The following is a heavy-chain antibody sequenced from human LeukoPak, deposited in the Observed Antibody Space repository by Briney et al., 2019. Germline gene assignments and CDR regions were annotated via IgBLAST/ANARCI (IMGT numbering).Heavy chain of an antibody. J-gene: IGHJ4*02. CDR1: GGSISRFY. CDR3: ARETFGEGSISFDY. D-gene: IGHD3-10*01. Sequence: SETLSLTCTVSGGSISRFYWSWIRQPAGKGLEWIGRIYTSGSTNYNPSLKSRVTMSVDTSKNQFSLKLRSVTAADTAVYYCARETFGEGSISFDYWGQGTLVTVYS. V-gene: IGHV4-4*07. CDR2: IYTSGST.